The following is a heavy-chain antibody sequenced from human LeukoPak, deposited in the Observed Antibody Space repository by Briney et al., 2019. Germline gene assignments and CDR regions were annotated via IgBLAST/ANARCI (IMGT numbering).Heavy chain of an antibody. Sequence: AAVTVSFTASGYTFTSYYMHWVRQPPGQGLGWVGIINPSGGSTSYAQKVQGRVSITRDTSTSTGYMELSSLRSEDTAVAYCARSGYCRGGSCYPGGDWFDPWGQGTLVTVSS. CDR3: ARSGYCRGGSCYPGGDWFDP. J-gene: IGHJ5*02. V-gene: IGHV1-46*01. D-gene: IGHD2-15*01. CDR1: GYTFTSYY. CDR2: INPSGGST.